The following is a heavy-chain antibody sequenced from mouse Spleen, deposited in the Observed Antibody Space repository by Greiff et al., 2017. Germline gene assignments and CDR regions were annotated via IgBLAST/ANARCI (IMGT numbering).Heavy chain of an antibody. Sequence: VQLQQSGAELVRPGASVTLSCKASGYTFTDYEMHWVKQTPVHGLEWIGAIDPETGGTAYNQKFKGKAILTADKSSSTAYMELRSLTSEDSAVYYCTATMITTPLAYWGQGTLVTVSA. J-gene: IGHJ3*01. CDR2: IDPETGGT. V-gene: IGHV1-15*01. D-gene: IGHD2-4*01. CDR3: TATMITTPLAY. CDR1: GYTFTDYE.